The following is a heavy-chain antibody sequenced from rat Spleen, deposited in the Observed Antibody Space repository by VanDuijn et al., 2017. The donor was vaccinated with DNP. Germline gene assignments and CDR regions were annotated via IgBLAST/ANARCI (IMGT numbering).Heavy chain of an antibody. D-gene: IGHD1-11*01. CDR2: INKDSSRI. Sequence: EVKLVESGGGLVQPGRSLKLSCAASGFIFFDYWMGWVRQAPGKGLEWIGEINKDSSRINYNPSLRDKFTISRDNGQNTLYLQMSKLGSEDTAIYFCTRGPNYGGDSDYFDYWGQGFMVTVSS. V-gene: IGHV4-2*01. J-gene: IGHJ2*01. CDR3: TRGPNYGGDSDYFDY. CDR1: GFIFFDYW.